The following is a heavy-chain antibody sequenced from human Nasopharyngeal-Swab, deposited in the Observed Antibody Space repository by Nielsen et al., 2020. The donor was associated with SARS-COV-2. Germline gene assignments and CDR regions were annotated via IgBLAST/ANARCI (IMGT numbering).Heavy chain of an antibody. D-gene: IGHD4-23*01. J-gene: IGHJ3*02. CDR3: AREYDDYGGTADAFDI. Sequence: GESLKISCAASGFTFSSYWMSWVRQAPGKGLEWVANIKQDGSEKYYVDSVKGRFTISRDNAKNSLYLQMNSLRAEDTAVYYCAREYDDYGGTADAFDIWGQGTMVTVSS. CDR2: IKQDGSEK. CDR1: GFTFSSYW. V-gene: IGHV3-7*01.